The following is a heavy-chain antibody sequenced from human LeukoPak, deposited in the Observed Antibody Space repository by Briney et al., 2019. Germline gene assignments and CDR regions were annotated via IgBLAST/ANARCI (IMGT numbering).Heavy chain of an antibody. CDR1: GGTFSSYA. CDR2: INPNSGGT. V-gene: IGHV1-2*06. Sequence: ASVKVSCKASGGTFSSYAISWVRQAPGQGLEWMGRINPNSGGTNYAQKFQGRVTMTRDTSISTAYMELSRLRSDDTAVYYCARGKSLLDAFDIWGQGTMVTVSS. CDR3: ARGKSLLDAFDI. J-gene: IGHJ3*02.